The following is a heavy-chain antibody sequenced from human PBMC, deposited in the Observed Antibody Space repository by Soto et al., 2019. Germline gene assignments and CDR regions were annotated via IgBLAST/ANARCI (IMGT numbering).Heavy chain of an antibody. CDR2: ISYDGRVK. CDR3: ARDFIVGAPDYFDY. D-gene: IGHD1-26*01. Sequence: QVQLVESGGGVVQPGRSLSLSCAASGFTFSDYPMHWVRQAPGKGLEWVAVISYDGRVKYYVDSVKGRCTISRDDSKNTTYLQMNSLRVDDTAVYYCARDFIVGAPDYFDYWGQGTLVSDSS. J-gene: IGHJ4*02. V-gene: IGHV3-30*04. CDR1: GFTFSDYP.